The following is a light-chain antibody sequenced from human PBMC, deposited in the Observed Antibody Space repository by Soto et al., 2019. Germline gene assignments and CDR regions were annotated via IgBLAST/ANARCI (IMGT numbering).Light chain of an antibody. Sequence: QSALTQPASVSGSPGQSITISCTGTSSDVGGYNYVSWYQQHPGKAPKLMIYEASNRPSGVSNRFSGSKSGNTASLTISGLQAEDEADYYCSSYASSRSSSTLVVFGGGTKLTVL. V-gene: IGLV2-14*01. J-gene: IGLJ2*01. CDR2: EAS. CDR3: SSYASSRSSSTLVV. CDR1: SSDVGGYNY.